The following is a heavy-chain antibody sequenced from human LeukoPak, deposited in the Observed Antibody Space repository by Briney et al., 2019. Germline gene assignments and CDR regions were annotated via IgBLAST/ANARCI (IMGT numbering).Heavy chain of an antibody. CDR2: VNWNAGRT. V-gene: IGHV3-20*04. J-gene: IGHJ4*02. CDR3: ARHYNYDSSGYHYVY. D-gene: IGHD3-22*01. CDR1: GFTFSSYA. Sequence: RSGGSLRLSCAASGFTFSSYAMSWVRQAPGKGLEWVSSVNWNAGRTGYADSVKGRFTISRDNAKNSLYLQMNSRRAEDTALYYCARHYNYDSSGYHYVYWGQGTLVTVSS.